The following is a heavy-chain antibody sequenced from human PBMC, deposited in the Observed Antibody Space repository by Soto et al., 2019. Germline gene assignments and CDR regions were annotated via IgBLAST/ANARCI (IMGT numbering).Heavy chain of an antibody. J-gene: IGHJ6*02. CDR1: GYTFSYYY. V-gene: IGHV1-46*01. CDR2: IKPSGGST. Sequence: ASVKVSCKASGYTFSYYYMHWVRQAPGQGLEWMGIIKPSGGSTSYAQKYQGRVTMNRDTPTSTVHMELSSLTSEDTAVYFCARGHCTSTSCHYYYYGMDVWGQGTTVTVSS. CDR3: ARGHCTSTSCHYYYYGMDV. D-gene: IGHD2-2*01.